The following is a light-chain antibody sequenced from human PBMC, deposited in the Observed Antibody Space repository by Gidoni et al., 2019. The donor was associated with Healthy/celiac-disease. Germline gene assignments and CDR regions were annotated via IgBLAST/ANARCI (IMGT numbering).Light chain of an antibody. V-gene: IGKV4-1*01. CDR3: QQYYSTPWT. J-gene: IGKJ1*01. Sequence: DIVMTQSPDSLAVSLGERATINCKSSQSVLYSSNTKNYLARYQRKPGPPPKLLIYWASTRESGVPDRFSGSGSGTDFTLTISSLQAEDVAVYYCQQYYSTPWTFGQGTKVEIK. CDR2: WAS. CDR1: QSVLYSSNTKNY.